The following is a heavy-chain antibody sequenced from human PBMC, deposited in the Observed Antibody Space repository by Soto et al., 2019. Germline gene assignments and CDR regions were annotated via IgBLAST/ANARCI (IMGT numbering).Heavy chain of an antibody. CDR2: IYYSGST. D-gene: IGHD2-15*01. J-gene: IGHJ4*02. CDR1: SGSISSTSYY. V-gene: IGHV4-39*01. Sequence: SETLSLTCTVSSGSISSTSYYWGWIRQPPGKGLEWIGSIYYSGSTYYNPSLRSRVTISVDTSKNQFSLKLSSVTAADTAVYNCARLGRYCSGGSCNSRHFDSWGQGTLVTVSS. CDR3: ARLGRYCSGGSCNSRHFDS.